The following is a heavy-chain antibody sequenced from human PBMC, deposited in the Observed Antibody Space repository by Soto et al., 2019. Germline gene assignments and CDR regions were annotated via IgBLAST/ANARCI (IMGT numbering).Heavy chain of an antibody. CDR2: MDQDGSET. CDR3: VCGGIFLIY. CDR1: GFTFSTYW. Sequence: EVQLVESGGGLVQPGGSLRLSCAASGFTFSTYWMTWVRQPPGKGVEWVANMDQDGSETYYVDSVRARFTVSSDNAKNSLYLQMNGPRVEDTAVYYSVCGGIFLIYWGQRTLVTVSP. D-gene: IGHD3-16*01. J-gene: IGHJ4*02. V-gene: IGHV3-7*01.